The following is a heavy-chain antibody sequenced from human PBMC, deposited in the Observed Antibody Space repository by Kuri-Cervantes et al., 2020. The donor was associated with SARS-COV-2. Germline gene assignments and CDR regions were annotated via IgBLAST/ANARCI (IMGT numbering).Heavy chain of an antibody. CDR3: ARDGRGENWYFDL. CDR2: ISSSSSYI. V-gene: IGHV3-21*01. D-gene: IGHD1-26*01. CDR1: GFTFSSYW. J-gene: IGHJ2*01. Sequence: LSLTCAASGFTFSSYWMSWVRQAPGKGLEWVSSISSSSSYIYYADSVKGRFTISRDNAKNSLYLQMNSLRAEDTAVYYCARDGRGENWYFDLWGRGTLVTVSS.